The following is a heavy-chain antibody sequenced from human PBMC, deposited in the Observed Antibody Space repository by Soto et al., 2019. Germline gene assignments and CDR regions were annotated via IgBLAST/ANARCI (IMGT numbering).Heavy chain of an antibody. V-gene: IGHV1-69*04. CDR3: ARDLNSGYDYQTDY. J-gene: IGHJ4*02. CDR2: IIPILGIA. D-gene: IGHD5-12*01. Sequence: SVKVSCKASGYTFTSYGISWVRQAPGQGLEWMGRIIPILGIANYAQKFQGRVTITADKSTSTAYMELSSLRSEDTAVYYCARDLNSGYDYQTDYWGQGTLVTVSS. CDR1: GYTFTSYG.